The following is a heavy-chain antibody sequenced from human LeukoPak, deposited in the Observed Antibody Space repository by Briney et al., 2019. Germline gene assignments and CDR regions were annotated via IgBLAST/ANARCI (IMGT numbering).Heavy chain of an antibody. Sequence: SVKVSCKASGGIFSSYAICRVRQAPGQGLEWMGRIIPILGIANYAQKFQGRVAITADKSTSTAYMDLSSLRSEDTAVYYCARDLPPYYFDYRGQGTLVTVSS. V-gene: IGHV1-69*04. CDR1: GGIFSSYA. J-gene: IGHJ4*02. CDR2: IIPILGIA. CDR3: ARDLPPYYFDY.